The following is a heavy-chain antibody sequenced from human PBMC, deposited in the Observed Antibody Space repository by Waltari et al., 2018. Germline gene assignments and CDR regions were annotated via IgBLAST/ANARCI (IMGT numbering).Heavy chain of an antibody. CDR3: ARENYDILTGYYKPSGYYFDY. D-gene: IGHD3-9*01. CDR1: GYTFTSYD. CDR2: MNPNSGNT. V-gene: IGHV1-8*01. Sequence: QVQLVQSGAEVKKPGASVKVSCKASGYTFTSYDINWVRQAPGQGLEWMGWMNPNSGNTGYAQKFQGRVTMTRNTSISTAYMELSSLRSEDTAVYYCARENYDILTGYYKPSGYYFDYWGQGTLVTVSS. J-gene: IGHJ4*02.